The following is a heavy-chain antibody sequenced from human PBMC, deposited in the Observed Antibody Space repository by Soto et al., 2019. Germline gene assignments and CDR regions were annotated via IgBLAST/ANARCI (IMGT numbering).Heavy chain of an antibody. V-gene: IGHV1-18*01. D-gene: IGHD6-19*01. J-gene: IGHJ6*03. CDR2: ISAYNGNT. CDR1: GYTFTSYG. CDR3: ATRQQWRPRGGFYYYMDA. Sequence: ASVKVCYKASGYTFTSYGISWVRQAPGQGLEWMGWISAYNGNTNYAQKLQGRVTMTTDTSTSTAYMELRSLRSDDTAVYYCATRQQWRPRGGFYYYMDAWGKGTPFTVSS.